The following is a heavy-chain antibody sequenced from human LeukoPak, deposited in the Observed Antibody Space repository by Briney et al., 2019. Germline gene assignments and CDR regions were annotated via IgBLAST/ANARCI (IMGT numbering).Heavy chain of an antibody. J-gene: IGHJ3*02. Sequence: PGGSLRLSCAASGFLVSDDYMSWVRQAPGKGLEWASTISDAGITYYADSVKGRFTISRDNSKNTLYPQMNNLRVEDTAVYYCARVFNIWGQGTMVTVSS. CDR1: GFLVSDDY. CDR3: ARVFNI. V-gene: IGHV3-53*01. CDR2: ISDAGIT.